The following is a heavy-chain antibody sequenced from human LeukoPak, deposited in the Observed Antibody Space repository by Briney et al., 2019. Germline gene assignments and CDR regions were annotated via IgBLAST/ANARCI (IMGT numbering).Heavy chain of an antibody. CDR3: ARDAPPGIAVAGTGGDAFDI. D-gene: IGHD6-19*01. CDR1: GGSISSSNW. J-gene: IGHJ3*02. V-gene: IGHV4-4*02. Sequence: SETLSLTCAVSGGSISSSNWWSWVRQPPGKGLEWIGEIYHSGSTNYNPSLKSRVTISVDKSKNQFPLKLSSVTAADTAVYYCARDAPPGIAVAGTGGDAFDIWGQGTMVTVSS. CDR2: IYHSGST.